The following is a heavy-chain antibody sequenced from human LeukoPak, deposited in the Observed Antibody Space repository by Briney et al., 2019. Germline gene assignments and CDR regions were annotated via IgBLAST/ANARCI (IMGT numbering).Heavy chain of an antibody. J-gene: IGHJ4*02. CDR3: ARDRASSGRNILDY. CDR1: GYTFTSYG. D-gene: IGHD6-19*01. V-gene: IGHV1-18*01. CDR2: ISAYNGNT. Sequence: ASVKVSCKASGYTFTSYGISWVRQAPGQGLEWMGWISAYNGNTNYAQKLQGRVTMTTDTSTSTAYMELRSLRSDDTAVYYCARDRASSGRNILDYWGQGILVTVSS.